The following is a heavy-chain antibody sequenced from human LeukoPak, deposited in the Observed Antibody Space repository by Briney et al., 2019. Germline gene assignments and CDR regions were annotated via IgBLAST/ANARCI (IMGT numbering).Heavy chain of an antibody. V-gene: IGHV3-23*01. Sequence: QPGGSLRLSCAASGFTFSSYVMSWVRQAPGKGLEWVSSISVSGAGTYYADSVKGRFTISRDNSRNTLDLQMNSLRAEDTAVYYCAREMEYYDFWSGYGTFDYWGQGTLVTVSS. J-gene: IGHJ4*02. D-gene: IGHD3-3*01. CDR1: GFTFSSYV. CDR2: ISVSGAGT. CDR3: AREMEYYDFWSGYGTFDY.